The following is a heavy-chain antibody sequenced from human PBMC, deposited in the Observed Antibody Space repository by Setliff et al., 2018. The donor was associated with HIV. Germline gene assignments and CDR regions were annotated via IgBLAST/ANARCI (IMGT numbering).Heavy chain of an antibody. D-gene: IGHD4-4*01. Sequence: PSETLSLTCSVSGGSLISGGYYWSWIRQHTGKGLEWIGYVYYTGKTYYNPSLESRISMSVDTSKNQFSLKLTSVTAADTAIYYCARDLTSNSNCFEPWGQGTQVTVSS. CDR1: GGSLISGGYY. CDR3: ARDLTSNSNCFEP. J-gene: IGHJ5*02. CDR2: VYYTGKT. V-gene: IGHV4-31*03.